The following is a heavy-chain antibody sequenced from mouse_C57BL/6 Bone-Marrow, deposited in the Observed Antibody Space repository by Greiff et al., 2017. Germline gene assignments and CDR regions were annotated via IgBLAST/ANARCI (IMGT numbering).Heavy chain of an antibody. J-gene: IGHJ4*01. CDR1: EYEFPSHD. Sequence: EVKVVESGGGLVQPGESLKLSCASNEYEFPSHDMSWVRKTPGKRLELVAAINSDGGSTNYPYTMEIRFIISRDNTKKPLYLQMSSLRSEDTALYYCARGGVKDAMDYWGQGTSVTVSS. CDR2: INSDGGST. V-gene: IGHV5-2*01. D-gene: IGHD1-3*01. CDR3: ARGGVKDAMDY.